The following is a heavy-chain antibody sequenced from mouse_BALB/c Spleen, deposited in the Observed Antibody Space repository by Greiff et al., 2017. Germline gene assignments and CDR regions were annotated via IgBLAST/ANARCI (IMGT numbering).Heavy chain of an antibody. Sequence: VQLKDSGPGLVKPSQSLSLTCTVTGYSITSDYAWNWIRQFPGNKLEWMGYISYSGSTSYNPSLKSRISITRDTSKNQFFLQLNSVTTEDTATYYCARWGTTATDYWGQGTTLTVSS. D-gene: IGHD1-2*01. CDR1: GYSITSDYA. V-gene: IGHV3-2*02. CDR3: ARWGTTATDY. J-gene: IGHJ2*01. CDR2: ISYSGST.